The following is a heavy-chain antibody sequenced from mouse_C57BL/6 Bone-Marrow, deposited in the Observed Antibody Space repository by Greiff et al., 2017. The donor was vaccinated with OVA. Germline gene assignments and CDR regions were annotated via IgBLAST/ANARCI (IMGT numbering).Heavy chain of an antibody. CDR2: ISYDGSN. Sequence: EVKLVESGPGLVKPSQSLSLTCSVTGYSITSGYYWNWIRQFPGNKLEWMGYISYDGSNNYNPSLKNRISITRDTSKNQFFLKLNSVTTEDTATYYCARGRYYLDYWGQGTTLTVSS. CDR3: ARGRYYLDY. V-gene: IGHV3-6*01. D-gene: IGHD2-14*01. CDR1: GYSITSGYY. J-gene: IGHJ2*01.